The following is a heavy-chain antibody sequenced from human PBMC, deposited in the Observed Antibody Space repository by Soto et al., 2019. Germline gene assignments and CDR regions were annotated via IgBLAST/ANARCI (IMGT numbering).Heavy chain of an antibody. J-gene: IGHJ4*02. CDR3: ARSFRGYRGYSGY. CDR1: GFTFSDYY. V-gene: IGHV3-11*05. D-gene: IGHD5-12*01. Sequence: QVQLVESGGGLVKPGGCLRLSCAASGFTFSDYYMSWIRQAPGKGLEWVSYISSSGSDTNYADSVKGRFTVSRDNAKNSLHLQMTSLQADDTAVYYCARSFRGYRGYSGYWGQETPLPVSS. CDR2: ISSSGSDT.